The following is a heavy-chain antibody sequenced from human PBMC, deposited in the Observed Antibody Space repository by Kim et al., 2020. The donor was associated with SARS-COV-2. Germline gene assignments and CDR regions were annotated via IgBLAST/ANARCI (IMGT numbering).Heavy chain of an antibody. CDR1: GYSFSIYY. J-gene: IGHJ4*02. CDR3: VRDRHSSSWYRVDY. Sequence: ASVKVSCKASGYSFSIYYIHWVRQAPGQGLEWMGIINPSGGDTNYAHKFQGRVTMTRDTSTSTVYMELSSLRSDDTAIYYCVRDRHSSSWYRVDYWGQGTLVTVSS. D-gene: IGHD6-13*01. V-gene: IGHV1-46*01. CDR2: INPSGGDT.